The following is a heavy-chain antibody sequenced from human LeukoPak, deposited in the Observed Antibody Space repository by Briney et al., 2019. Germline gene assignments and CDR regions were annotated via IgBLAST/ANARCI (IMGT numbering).Heavy chain of an antibody. D-gene: IGHD3-16*01. J-gene: IGHJ5*02. Sequence: ELIVYIYYSASTNYNPSLKSPVTISVDTSKNQFSLKLSSVTAADTAVYYCARGGNRRFGWFDPWGQGTLVTVSS. CDR3: ARGGNRRFGWFDP. V-gene: IGHV4-59*09. CDR2: IYYSAST.